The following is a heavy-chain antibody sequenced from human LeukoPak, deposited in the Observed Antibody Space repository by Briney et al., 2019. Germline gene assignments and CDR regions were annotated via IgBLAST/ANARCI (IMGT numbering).Heavy chain of an antibody. D-gene: IGHD1-26*01. Sequence: SETLSLTCAVSGGSISSSNWWSWVRQPPGKGLEWIGEIYHSGSTNYNPSLKSRVTISVDKSKNQFSLKLSSVTAADTAVYYCASVPKRSSNRVQFDYWGQGTLVTVSS. CDR3: ASVPKRSSNRVQFDY. CDR2: IYHSGST. V-gene: IGHV4-4*02. CDR1: GGSISSSNW. J-gene: IGHJ4*02.